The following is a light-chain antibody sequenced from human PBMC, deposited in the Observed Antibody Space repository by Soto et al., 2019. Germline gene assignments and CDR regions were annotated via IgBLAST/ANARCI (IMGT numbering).Light chain of an antibody. Sequence: QSGLTQPPSASGSPWQSVTISCTGPRIDIGGYNFVSWYQQHPGKAPKLMIYDVSQRPSGVPDRFSGSKSGNTASLTVSGLQAEDEADYYCSSYAGTYIVFGTGTKVTVL. V-gene: IGLV2-8*01. CDR2: DVS. J-gene: IGLJ1*01. CDR3: SSYAGTYIV. CDR1: RIDIGGYNF.